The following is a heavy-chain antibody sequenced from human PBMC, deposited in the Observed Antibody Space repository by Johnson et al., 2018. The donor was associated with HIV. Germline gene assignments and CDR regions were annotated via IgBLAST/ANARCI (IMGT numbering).Heavy chain of an antibody. CDR1: GFTFSSYA. Sequence: QVQLVESGGGVVQPGRSLRLSCAVSGFTFSSYAMHWVRQAPGEGLEWVAVISYDGSNKYYADSVKGRFTISRDNSKNTLYLQMDSLRAEDTAVYYCAKIRTSGTGDAFDIWGQGTM. D-gene: IGHD1-14*01. V-gene: IGHV3-30-3*02. CDR3: AKIRTSGTGDAFDI. CDR2: ISYDGSNK. J-gene: IGHJ3*02.